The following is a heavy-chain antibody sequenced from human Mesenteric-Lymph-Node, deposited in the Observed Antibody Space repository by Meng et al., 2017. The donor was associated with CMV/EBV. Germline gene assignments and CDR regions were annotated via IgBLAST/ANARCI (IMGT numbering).Heavy chain of an antibody. CDR1: GGSISSYY. J-gene: IGHJ6*02. CDR3: ARGDQRWDYYYGMEV. Sequence: GSLRLSCTVSGGSISSYYWSWIRQPPGKGLEWIGYIYYSGSTNYNPSLKSRVTISVDTSKNQFSLKLSSVTAADTAVYYCARGDQRWDYYYGMEVWGQGTTVTVSS. D-gene: IGHD4-23*01. CDR2: IYYSGST. V-gene: IGHV4-59*01.